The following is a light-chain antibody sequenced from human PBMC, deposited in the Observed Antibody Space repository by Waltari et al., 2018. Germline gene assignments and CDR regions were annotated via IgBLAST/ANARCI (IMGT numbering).Light chain of an antibody. V-gene: IGKV2-28*01. J-gene: IGKJ1*01. CDR2: LGS. CDR3: VQALQTAT. Sequence: DIVMIQSPLSLPVTPGERASISCRSSQSLLHSNGYNHLDWYLQKPGQSPQLLIYLGSNRASGVPDRFSGSESGTDFTLKISRVEAEDVVVYYCVQALQTATCDQGTKEGIK. CDR1: QSLLHSNGYNH.